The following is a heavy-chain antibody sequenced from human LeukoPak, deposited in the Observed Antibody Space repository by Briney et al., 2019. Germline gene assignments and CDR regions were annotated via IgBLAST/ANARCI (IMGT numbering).Heavy chain of an antibody. CDR2: IKQDGSEK. J-gene: IGHJ3*02. CDR1: GFTFSSYW. V-gene: IGHV3-7*01. CDR3: ARGGQYYDFWSGYLGAAFDI. D-gene: IGHD3-3*01. Sequence: GGSPRLSCAASGFTFSSYWMSWVRQAPGKGLEWVANIKQDGSEKYYVDSVKGRFTISRDNAKNSLYLQMNSLRAEDTAVYYCARGGQYYDFWSGYLGAAFDIWGQGTMVTVSS.